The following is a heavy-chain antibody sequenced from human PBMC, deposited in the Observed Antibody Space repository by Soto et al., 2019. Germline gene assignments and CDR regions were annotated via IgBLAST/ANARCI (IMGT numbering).Heavy chain of an antibody. D-gene: IGHD3-3*01. CDR2: VYYTTRT. V-gene: IGHV4-61*01. CDR1: GGSVSSGSYY. CDR3: ARDFDYFDY. J-gene: IGHJ4*02. Sequence: QVQLQESGPGLVKPSETLSLTCTVSGGSVSSGSYYWSWIRQPPGKGLEWIGYVYYTTRTSYNPSLKSRVTISVDRSKNQFSLMLSSVTPADTAVYYCARDFDYFDYWGQGTLVTVSS.